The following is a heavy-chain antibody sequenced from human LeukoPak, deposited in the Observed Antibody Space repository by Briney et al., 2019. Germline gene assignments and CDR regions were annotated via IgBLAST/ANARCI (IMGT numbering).Heavy chain of an antibody. J-gene: IGHJ3*02. D-gene: IGHD3-10*01. CDR2: IHSGDRT. V-gene: IGHV3-66*01. CDR1: GLTFSSYA. Sequence: GGSLRLSCAASGLTFSSYARSWVRPAPAKGLEWVSVIHSGDRTYYADSVKGRFTTSRDNSKNTLYLQMNSLRAEDTAVYYCARDRRVRGVMWNSKSDGFDIWGHGTMVTVSS. CDR3: ARDRRVRGVMWNSKSDGFDI.